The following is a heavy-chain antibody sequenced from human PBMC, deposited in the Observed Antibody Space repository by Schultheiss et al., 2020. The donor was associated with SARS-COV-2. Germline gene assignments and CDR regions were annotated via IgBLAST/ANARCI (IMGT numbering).Heavy chain of an antibody. CDR3: ATDQGDYGDYAGLGY. Sequence: SVKVSCKASGGTFSSYAISWVRQAPGQGLEWMGRIIPILGIANYAQKFQGRVTITADKSTSTAYMELSSLRSEDTAVYYCATDQGDYGDYAGLGYWGQGTLVTVSS. J-gene: IGHJ4*02. CDR1: GGTFSSYA. D-gene: IGHD4-17*01. V-gene: IGHV1-69*04. CDR2: IIPILGIA.